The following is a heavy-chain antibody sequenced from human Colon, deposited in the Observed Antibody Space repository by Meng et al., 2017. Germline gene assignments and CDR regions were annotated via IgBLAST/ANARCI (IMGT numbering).Heavy chain of an antibody. D-gene: IGHD5-24*01. Sequence: QGQHVQAGFDVKEPGSPMKVSCKASRGTFRRFTMTWVRRAPGQGLEWMGEIIPILGAPNYAPKFQGRVTLTRDTSASTAYMELSSLRSEDTAVYFCVRGFDSTSWLFDYWGQGTLVTVSS. V-gene: IGHV1-69*16. CDR3: VRGFDSTSWLFDY. CDR1: RGTFRRFT. CDR2: IIPILGAP. J-gene: IGHJ4*02.